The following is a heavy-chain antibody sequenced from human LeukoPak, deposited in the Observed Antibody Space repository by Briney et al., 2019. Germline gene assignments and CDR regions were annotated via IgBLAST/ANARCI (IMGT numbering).Heavy chain of an antibody. CDR3: ARGGEDYGGNPDY. CDR1: GGSFSGYY. J-gene: IGHJ4*02. Sequence: SETLSLTCAVYGGSFSGYYWSWIRQPPGKGLEWIGEINHSGSTNYNPSLKSRVTISVDTSKNQFSPKLSSVTAADTAVYYCARGGEDYGGNPDYWGQGTLVTVSS. CDR2: INHSGST. V-gene: IGHV4-34*01. D-gene: IGHD4-23*01.